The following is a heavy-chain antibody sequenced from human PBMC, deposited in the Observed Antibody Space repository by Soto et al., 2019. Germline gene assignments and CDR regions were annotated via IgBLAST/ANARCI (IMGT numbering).Heavy chain of an antibody. Sequence: QVQLVESGGGVVQPGRSLRLSCAASGFTFSSYGMHWVRQAPGKGLEWVAVIWYDGSNKYYADSVKGRFTISRDSSKNTLYLQMNSLRAEDTAVYYCARDLSYYGSGSDYWGQGTLVTVSS. V-gene: IGHV3-33*01. CDR2: IWYDGSNK. J-gene: IGHJ4*02. D-gene: IGHD3-10*01. CDR3: ARDLSYYGSGSDY. CDR1: GFTFSSYG.